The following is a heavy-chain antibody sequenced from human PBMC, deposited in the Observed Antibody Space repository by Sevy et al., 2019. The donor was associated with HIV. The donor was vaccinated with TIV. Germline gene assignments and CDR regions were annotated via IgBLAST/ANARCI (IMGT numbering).Heavy chain of an antibody. CDR3: ARGGGNGWYYFDY. Sequence: ASVKVSCKASGGTFSSYGISWVRQAPGQGLEWMGGIIPILGTVNYEQKFQGRVTITADESTKTAYMELSSLRSEDTAVYYCARGGGNGWYYFDYWGQETLVTVSS. J-gene: IGHJ4*02. V-gene: IGHV1-69*13. D-gene: IGHD6-19*01. CDR1: GGTFSSYG. CDR2: IIPILGTV.